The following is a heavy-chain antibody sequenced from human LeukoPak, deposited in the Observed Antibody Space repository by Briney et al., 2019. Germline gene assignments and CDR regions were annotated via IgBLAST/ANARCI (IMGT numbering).Heavy chain of an antibody. D-gene: IGHD3-10*01. CDR3: ARGPLRGSGIGELLGY. CDR2: ISGSGSPI. J-gene: IGHJ4*02. Sequence: PGGSLRLSCATSGFSFTTYSMNWVRQAPGKGLEWVSYISGSGSPIYYADSVKGRFTISRDTARNSLYLQMNSLTAEDTAIYYCARGPLRGSGIGELLGYWGQGTVVTVSS. V-gene: IGHV3-48*01. CDR1: GFSFTTYS.